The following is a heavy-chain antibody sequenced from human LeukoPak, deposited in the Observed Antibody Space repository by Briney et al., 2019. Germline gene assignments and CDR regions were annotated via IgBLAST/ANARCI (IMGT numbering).Heavy chain of an antibody. J-gene: IGHJ4*02. CDR2: TYYRSKWYN. CDR3: ARGFMVRALYGAVYYFDY. D-gene: IGHD3-10*01. Sequence: SQTLSLTCAISGDSVSSNSAAWNWIRQSPSRGLEWLGRTYYRSKWYNDYALSVKSRITINPDTSKNRFSLQLSSVTAADTAVYYCARGFMVRALYGAVYYFDYWGQGTLVTVSS. CDR1: GDSVSSNSAA. V-gene: IGHV6-1*01.